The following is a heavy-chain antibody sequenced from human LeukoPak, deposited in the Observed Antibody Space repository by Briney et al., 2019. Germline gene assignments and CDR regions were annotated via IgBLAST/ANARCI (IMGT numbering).Heavy chain of an antibody. CDR1: GGSISSYY. CDR2: IYTSGST. CDR3: ARRNIVVVPAGIVREYYYYYYYMDV. V-gene: IGHV4-4*09. J-gene: IGHJ6*03. D-gene: IGHD2-2*01. Sequence: PSETLSLTCAVSGGSISSYYWSWIRQPPGKGLEWIGYIYTSGSTNYNPSLKSRVTISVDTSKNQFSLKLSSVTAADTAVYYCARRNIVVVPAGIVREYYYYYYYMDVWGKGTTVTVSS.